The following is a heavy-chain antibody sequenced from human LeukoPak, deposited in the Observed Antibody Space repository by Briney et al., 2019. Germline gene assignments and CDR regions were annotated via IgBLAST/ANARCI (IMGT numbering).Heavy chain of an antibody. J-gene: IGHJ4*02. D-gene: IGHD7-27*01. Sequence: GGSLRLSCSASGFTFDGYTMHWVRQVPGKGLQWVSLISPDSRHIYYSDSVEGRFTISRDNTKNSLYLQMNRLRLEDTALYYCAKVRVASWGWDYFDGWGQGALVSVSS. CDR3: AKVRVASWGWDYFDG. V-gene: IGHV3-43*01. CDR1: GFTFDGYT. CDR2: ISPDSRHI.